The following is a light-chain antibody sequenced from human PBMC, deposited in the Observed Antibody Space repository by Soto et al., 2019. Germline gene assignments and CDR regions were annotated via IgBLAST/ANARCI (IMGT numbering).Light chain of an antibody. Sequence: QPALTQPASVSGSPGQSITISCAGTRSDVGGYKFVSWFQQHPGKAPKLMIYEGDKRPSGVSNRFSGSKSGSTASLTISGLQAEDESDYYCCSSRIFGGGTKVTVL. V-gene: IGLV2-23*01. CDR3: CSSRI. J-gene: IGLJ2*01. CDR1: RSDVGGYKF. CDR2: EGD.